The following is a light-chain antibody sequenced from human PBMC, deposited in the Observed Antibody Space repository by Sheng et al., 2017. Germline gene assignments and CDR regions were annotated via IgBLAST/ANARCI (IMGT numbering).Light chain of an antibody. CDR2: GAS. J-gene: IGKJ2*01. CDR3: QQYGSSYT. V-gene: IGKV3-20*01. Sequence: EIVLTQSPGTLSLSPGERATLSCRASQSIRNSYLAWYQQKPGQAPRLLMYGASRRTPGIPDRFSGSGSGTDFTLTISRLEPEDFAIYYCQQYGSSYTFGQGTKLEI. CDR1: QSIRNSY.